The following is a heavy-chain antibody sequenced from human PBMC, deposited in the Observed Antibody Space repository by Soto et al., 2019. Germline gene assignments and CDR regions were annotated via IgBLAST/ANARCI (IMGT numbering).Heavy chain of an antibody. V-gene: IGHV3-23*01. D-gene: IGHD2-2*01. CDR2: ISSSGGSP. CDR1: GFTFSSYS. J-gene: IGHJ4*02. Sequence: GGSLRLSCAASGFTFSSYSMNWVRQAPGKGLEWVSSISSSGGSPYYADSVQGRFSISRDNPKNTLYLQMNSLRGEDTAMYYCAKARCSTTNCYVPDYWGQGTLVTVSS. CDR3: AKARCSTTNCYVPDY.